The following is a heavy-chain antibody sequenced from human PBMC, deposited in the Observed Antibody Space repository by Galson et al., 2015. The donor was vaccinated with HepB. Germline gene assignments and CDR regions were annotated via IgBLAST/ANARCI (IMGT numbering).Heavy chain of an antibody. D-gene: IGHD4-17*01. J-gene: IGHJ4*02. Sequence: SLRLSCAASGFTFSRYAMHWVRQAPGKGLEWVAVIWYDGSKKYFADSVKGRFTIARDNSKNTLYLQMDSLRPEDTAVYYCARDDYDDNAIMFDYWGQVIQVTVSS. CDR1: GFTFSRYA. V-gene: IGHV3-33*01. CDR3: ARDDYDDNAIMFDY. CDR2: IWYDGSKK.